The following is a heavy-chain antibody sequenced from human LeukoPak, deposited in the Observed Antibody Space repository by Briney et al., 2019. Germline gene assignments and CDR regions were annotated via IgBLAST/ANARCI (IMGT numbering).Heavy chain of an antibody. D-gene: IGHD3-10*01. CDR3: ARDFEDMVRGVIYWFDP. J-gene: IGHJ5*02. Sequence: GGSLRLSCAASGFTFSSYAMHWVRQAPGKGLEWVAVISYDGSNKYYADSVKGRFTISRDNSKNTLYLQMNSLRAEDTAVYYCARDFEDMVRGVIYWFDPWGQGTLVTVSS. V-gene: IGHV3-30-3*01. CDR1: GFTFSSYA. CDR2: ISYDGSNK.